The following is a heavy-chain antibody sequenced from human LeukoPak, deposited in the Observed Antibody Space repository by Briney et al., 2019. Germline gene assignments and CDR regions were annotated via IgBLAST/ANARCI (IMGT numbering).Heavy chain of an antibody. D-gene: IGHD3-22*01. CDR2: IYSSGIT. V-gene: IGHV4-4*09. J-gene: IGHJ2*01. CDR1: GGSISSYY. CDR3: ARRPTYYYDTSTYNPDWYFDL. Sequence: PSETLSLTCTVSGGSISSYYWSWIRQPPGKGLEWIGYIYSSGITNYNPSLKSRVTISVDTSKNQFSLKLSSVTAADTAVYYCARRPTYYYDTSTYNPDWYFDLWGRGTLVTVSS.